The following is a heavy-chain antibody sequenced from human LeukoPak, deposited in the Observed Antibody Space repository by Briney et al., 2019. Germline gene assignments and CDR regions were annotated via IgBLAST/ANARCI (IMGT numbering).Heavy chain of an antibody. Sequence: ASVKVSCKASGYTFTSYDINWVRQATGQGLEWMGWINPNSGATNYAQKFQGRVTMTRGTSISTAYMELSRLRSDDAAMYYCARYTAMFRGFDFWGQGTLVTVSS. CDR3: ARYTAMFRGFDF. CDR1: GYTFTSYD. D-gene: IGHD5-18*01. V-gene: IGHV1-2*02. J-gene: IGHJ4*02. CDR2: INPNSGAT.